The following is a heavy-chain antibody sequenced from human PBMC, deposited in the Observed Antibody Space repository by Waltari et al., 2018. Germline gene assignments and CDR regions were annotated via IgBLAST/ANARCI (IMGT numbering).Heavy chain of an antibody. Sequence: EVQLVESGGGLVKPGGSLRLSCAASGFTFSNAWMSWFRQAPGKGLEWVGRIKSKTDGGKTDYAEPVNGRLPISRDESKNTLYLQMNSLKTEDTAVYYCTTVLWFGELFDYWGQGTLVTVSS. J-gene: IGHJ4*02. D-gene: IGHD3-10*01. CDR2: IKSKTDGGKT. CDR1: GFTFSNAW. CDR3: TTVLWFGELFDY. V-gene: IGHV3-15*01.